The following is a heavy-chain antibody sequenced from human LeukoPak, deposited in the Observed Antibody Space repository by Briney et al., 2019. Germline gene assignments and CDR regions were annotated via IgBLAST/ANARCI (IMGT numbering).Heavy chain of an antibody. J-gene: IGHJ5*02. CDR2: IGTAGDT. CDR3: ARLHMLTGYYNFVWFDP. D-gene: IGHD3-9*01. CDR1: GFTFSSYD. V-gene: IGHV3-13*01. Sequence: PGGSLRLSCAASGFTFSSYDMHWVRQPTGKGLEWVSAIGTAGDTYYSHSVKGRFTISRENAKNSLYLHMNSLSAGDTAVYFCARLHMLTGYYNFVWFDPWGQRTLVTVSS.